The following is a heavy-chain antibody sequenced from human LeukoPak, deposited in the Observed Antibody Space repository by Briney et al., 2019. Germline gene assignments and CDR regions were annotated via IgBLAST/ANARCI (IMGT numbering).Heavy chain of an antibody. Sequence: PGGSLRLSCAASGFTFSSYWMHWVRQAPGKGLVWVSIINNDGSETRYADSVKGRFTISRDNAKNTLHLQMNSLRADDTAVYYCATAGQGYMDVWGKGTTVTVSS. CDR2: INNDGSET. J-gene: IGHJ6*03. CDR1: GFTFSSYW. D-gene: IGHD1-14*01. V-gene: IGHV3-74*01. CDR3: ATAGQGYMDV.